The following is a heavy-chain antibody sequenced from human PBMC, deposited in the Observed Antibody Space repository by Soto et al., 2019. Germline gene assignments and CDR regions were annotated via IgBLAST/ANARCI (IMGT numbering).Heavy chain of an antibody. Sequence: QITLKESGPTLVKPTQTLTLTCTFSGFSFTTSGVGVGWIRQPPGKALEWLALIFWDDDERYSSSLKSRLTITKDTAKTQLVLIMTNMDPVDTATYYCAHRGRDFQDAFDVWGQGTMVTVSS. CDR1: GFSFTTSGVG. CDR2: IFWDDDE. CDR3: AHRGRDFQDAFDV. J-gene: IGHJ3*01. V-gene: IGHV2-5*02. D-gene: IGHD2-21*02.